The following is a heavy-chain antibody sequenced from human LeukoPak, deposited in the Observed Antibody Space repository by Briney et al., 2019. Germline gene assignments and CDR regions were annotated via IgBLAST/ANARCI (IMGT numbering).Heavy chain of an antibody. CDR1: GFTFSDRY. CDR3: ARNRAVGASDSYDL. J-gene: IGHJ3*01. V-gene: IGHV3-11*04. CDR2: ISTSDRRV. D-gene: IGHD1-14*01. Sequence: GGSLRLSCIGSGFTFSDRYMAWIRQRPGKGLEWLSYISTSDRRVYLADSVKGRFTVSRDDARKSLFLQMNSLRPDDTAVYYCARNRAVGASDSYDLWGPGTMVIVSS.